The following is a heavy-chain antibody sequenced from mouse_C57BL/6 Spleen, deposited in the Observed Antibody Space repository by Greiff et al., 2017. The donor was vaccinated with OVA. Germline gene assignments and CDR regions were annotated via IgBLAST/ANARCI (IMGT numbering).Heavy chain of an antibody. Sequence: EVQLQQSGAELVRPGASVKLSCTASGFNIKDYYMHWVKQRPEQGLEWIGRIDPEDGDTEYAPKFKGKATMTADTSSNTAYLQLSSLTSEDSAVYYCTKSTSNSVAYWGQGTLVTVSA. D-gene: IGHD2-5*01. CDR3: TKSTSNSVAY. V-gene: IGHV14-1*01. CDR2: IDPEDGDT. CDR1: GFNIKDYY. J-gene: IGHJ3*01.